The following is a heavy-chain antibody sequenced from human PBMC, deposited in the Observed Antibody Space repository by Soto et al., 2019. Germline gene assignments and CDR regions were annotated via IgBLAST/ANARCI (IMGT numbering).Heavy chain of an antibody. CDR3: ARASIVVVPAAILYYYYGMDV. CDR2: INHSGST. CDR1: GGSFSGYY. Sequence: ETLSLTCAVYGGSFSGYYWSWIRQPPGKGLEWIGEINHSGSTNYNPSLKSRVTISVDTSKNQFSLKLSSVTAADTAVYYCARASIVVVPAAILYYYYGMDVWGQGTTVTVSS. D-gene: IGHD2-2*02. V-gene: IGHV4-34*01. J-gene: IGHJ6*02.